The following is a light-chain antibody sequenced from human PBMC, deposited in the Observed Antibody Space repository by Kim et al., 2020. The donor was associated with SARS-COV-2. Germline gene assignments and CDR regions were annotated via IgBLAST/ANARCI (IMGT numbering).Light chain of an antibody. V-gene: IGLV2-23*03. CDR2: EGS. CDR3: CSYAGSSTLGV. J-gene: IGLJ2*01. CDR1: SSYVGSYNL. Sequence: QSALTQPASVSGSPGQSITISCTGTSSYVGSYNLVSWYQQHPGKAPKLMIYEGSKRPSGVSNRFSGSKSGNTASLTISGLQAEDEADYYCCSYAGSSTLGVFGGGTQLTVL.